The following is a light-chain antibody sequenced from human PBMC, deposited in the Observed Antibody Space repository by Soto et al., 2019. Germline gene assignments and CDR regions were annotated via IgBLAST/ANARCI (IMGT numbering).Light chain of an antibody. CDR3: QQYGTSET. J-gene: IGKJ1*01. CDR1: QSVTNT. V-gene: IGKV3-20*01. Sequence: IVGTETPDTLSVSPGEKNTISCRASQSVTNTLAWYQHKPGQAPRLLISYASRGATGIPDRFSRSGSGKDFTLTITRLEPEDFAVYCCQQYGTSETFGQGTKVDI. CDR2: YAS.